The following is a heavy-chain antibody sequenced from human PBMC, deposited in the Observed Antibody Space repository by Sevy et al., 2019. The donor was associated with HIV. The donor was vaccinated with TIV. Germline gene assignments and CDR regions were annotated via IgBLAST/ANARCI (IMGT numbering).Heavy chain of an antibody. CDR3: AKDLEGYYYYYMDV. CDR1: GFTFSSYA. Sequence: GGSLRLSCAASGFTFSSYAMSWVRQAPGKGLEWVSAISGSGGSTYYAYSVKGRFTISRDNSKNTLYLQMNSLRAEDTAVYYCAKDLEGYYYYYMDVWGKGTTVTVSS. V-gene: IGHV3-23*01. J-gene: IGHJ6*03. CDR2: ISGSGGST.